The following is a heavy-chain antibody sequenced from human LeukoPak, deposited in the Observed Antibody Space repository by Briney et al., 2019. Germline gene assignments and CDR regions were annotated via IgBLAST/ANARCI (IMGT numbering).Heavy chain of an antibody. V-gene: IGHV3-30*03. CDR1: GFTFSSYG. J-gene: IGHJ6*03. CDR2: ISYDGSNK. CDR3: ARVESSSSWYGYYYYYYMDV. Sequence: PGGSLRLSCAASGFTFSSYGMHWVRQAPGKGLEWVAVISYDGSNKYYADSVKGRFTISRDNSKNTLYLQMNSLRAEDTAVYYCARVESSSSWYGYYYYYYMDVWGKGTTVTVSS. D-gene: IGHD6-13*01.